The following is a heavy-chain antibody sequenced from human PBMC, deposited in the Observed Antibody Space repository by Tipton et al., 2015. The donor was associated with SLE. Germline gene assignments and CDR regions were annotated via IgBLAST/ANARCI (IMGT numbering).Heavy chain of an antibody. D-gene: IGHD3-22*01. CDR1: GFTFSSYW. CDR3: ARDKMVIEAFDI. CDR2: INSDGSST. J-gene: IGHJ3*02. Sequence: SLRLSCTVSGFTFSSYWMHWVRQAPGKGLVWVSRINSDGSSTSYADSVKGRFTISRDNAKNTLYLQMNSLRAEDTAVYYCARDKMVIEAFDIWGQGTMVTVSS. V-gene: IGHV3-74*01.